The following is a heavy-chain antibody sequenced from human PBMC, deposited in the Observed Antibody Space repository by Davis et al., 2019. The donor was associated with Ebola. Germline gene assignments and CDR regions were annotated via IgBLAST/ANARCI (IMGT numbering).Heavy chain of an antibody. D-gene: IGHD3-3*01. V-gene: IGHV3-48*03. Sequence: GGSLRLSCAASGFTFSSYEMNWVRQAPGKGLEWVSYISSSGSTIYYADSVKGRFTISRDNAKNSLYLQMNSLRAEDTAVYYCARFITIFGVVITDYGMDVWGQGTTVTVSS. CDR3: ARFITIFGVVITDYGMDV. CDR2: ISSSGSTI. J-gene: IGHJ6*02. CDR1: GFTFSSYE.